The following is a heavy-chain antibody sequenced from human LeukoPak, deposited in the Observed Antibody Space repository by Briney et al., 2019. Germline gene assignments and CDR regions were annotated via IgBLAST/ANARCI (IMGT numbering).Heavy chain of an antibody. CDR1: GFTFNKYN. J-gene: IGHJ4*02. V-gene: IGHV3-48*01. Sequence: PGGSLRLSCAASGFTFNKYNMNWVRQAPGKGLEWVSYITLSSTTIYYADSVKGRFTISRDNAKNSLYLQMNSLRAEDTAVYYCARGGIAPFDYWGQGTLVTVSS. CDR2: ITLSSTTI. D-gene: IGHD2-15*01. CDR3: ARGGIAPFDY.